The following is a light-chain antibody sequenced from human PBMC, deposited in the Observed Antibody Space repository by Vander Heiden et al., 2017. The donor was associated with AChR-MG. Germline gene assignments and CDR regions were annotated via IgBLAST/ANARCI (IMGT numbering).Light chain of an antibody. CDR2: WAS. J-gene: IGKJ1*01. CDR1: QSVLYSSNNKNF. Sequence: DIVMTQSPDSLAVSLGERATINCKSSQSVLYSSNNKNFLAWYQKKPGQPPKLLIYWASTRESGVPDRFSGSGSGTDFTLTISSLQAEDAAVYYCQQYYSSPRTFGQGTKVEIK. V-gene: IGKV4-1*01. CDR3: QQYYSSPRT.